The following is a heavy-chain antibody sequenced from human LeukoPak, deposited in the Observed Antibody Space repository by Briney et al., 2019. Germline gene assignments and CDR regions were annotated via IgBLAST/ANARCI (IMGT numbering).Heavy chain of an antibody. CDR3: ARRYCSGGACYSNYYYMDV. CDR1: Y. J-gene: IGHJ6*03. Sequence: YWXWLRQPPGKGLEWMGYIHYTGTTNYNPSLTSRVTMSLDTSKNQISLRLSSVTAADTAVYYCARRYCSGGACYSNYYYMDVWGKGTTVTVSS. D-gene: IGHD2-15*01. CDR2: IHYTGTT. V-gene: IGHV4-59*01.